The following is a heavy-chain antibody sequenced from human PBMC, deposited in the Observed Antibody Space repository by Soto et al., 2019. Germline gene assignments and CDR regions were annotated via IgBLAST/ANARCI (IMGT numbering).Heavy chain of an antibody. CDR3: ARGYYTSWYWCDR. CDR2: IYYSGST. V-gene: IGHV4-61*08. J-gene: IGHJ2*01. CDR1: GGSVSTGVHY. Sequence: QVQLQESGPGLVKPSETLSLTCTVSVSGGSVSTGVHYWSWIRQPPGKGLEWIGYIYYSGSTNYNPSLKSRVTISVDTSKNQFTLKLTSVTAADTAVYYSARGYYTSWYWCDRWGRGTLVTVSS. D-gene: IGHD6-13*01.